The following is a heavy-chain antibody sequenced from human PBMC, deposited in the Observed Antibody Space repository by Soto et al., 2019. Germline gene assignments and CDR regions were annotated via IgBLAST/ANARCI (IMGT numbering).Heavy chain of an antibody. CDR3: ATRPISGYPTHFDY. J-gene: IGHJ4*02. D-gene: IGHD3-22*01. CDR2: FDPEDGET. CDR1: GYTLTELS. V-gene: IGHV1-24*01. Sequence: GASVKVSCKVSGYTLTELSMHWVRQAPGKGLEWMGGFDPEDGETIYAQKFQGRVTMTEDTSTDTAYMELSSLRSEDTAVYYCATRPISGYPTHFDYWGQGTLVTVS.